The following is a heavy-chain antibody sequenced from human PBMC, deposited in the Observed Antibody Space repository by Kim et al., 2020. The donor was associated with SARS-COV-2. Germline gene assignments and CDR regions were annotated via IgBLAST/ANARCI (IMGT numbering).Heavy chain of an antibody. CDR1: GYTFTAFY. CDR2: FNPNDDAA. D-gene: IGHD3-9*01. CDR3: ARGEQTRAFDGSVRFAQ. V-gene: IGHV1-2*02. J-gene: IGHJ4*02. Sequence: ASVKVSCNPSGYTFTAFYIHWVRQVVGQGPEWLGIFNPNDDAAKYSQKFQGRVTMTGDPSTRTAYMDLSSLKSDDTAVYYCARGEQTRAFDGSVRFAQWGRGSLVIVS.